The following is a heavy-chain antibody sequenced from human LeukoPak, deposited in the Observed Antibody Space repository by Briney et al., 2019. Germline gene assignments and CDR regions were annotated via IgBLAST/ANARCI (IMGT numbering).Heavy chain of an antibody. J-gene: IGHJ4*02. D-gene: IGHD3-22*01. CDR2: IYTSGST. Sequence: SETLSLTCTVSGGSISSYYWSWIRQPPGKGLEWIGYIYTSGSTNYNPSLKSRVTISVDTSKNQFSLKLSSVTAADTAVYSCASQNYYDSSGYYYFDYWGQGTLVTVSS. V-gene: IGHV4-4*09. CDR1: GGSISSYY. CDR3: ASQNYYDSSGYYYFDY.